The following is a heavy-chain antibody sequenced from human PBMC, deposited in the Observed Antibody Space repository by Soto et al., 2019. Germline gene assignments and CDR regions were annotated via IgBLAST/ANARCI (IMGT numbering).Heavy chain of an antibody. CDR1: GFTFDDYA. Sequence: EVQLVESGGGLVQPGRSLRLSCAASGFTFDDYAMHWVRQAPGKGLEWVSAISWNSGTIGYADSVKGRFTISRDNAKKSLYLQMNGLRAEDTALYYCAKDDDDHGDYGRGPLDDWGQGTLVIVSS. CDR3: AKDDDDHGDYGRGPLDD. D-gene: IGHD4-17*01. CDR2: ISWNSGTI. J-gene: IGHJ4*02. V-gene: IGHV3-9*01.